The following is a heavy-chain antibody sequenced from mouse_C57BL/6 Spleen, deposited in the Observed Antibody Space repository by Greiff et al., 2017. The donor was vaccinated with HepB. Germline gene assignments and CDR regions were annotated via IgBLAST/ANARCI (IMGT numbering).Heavy chain of an antibody. D-gene: IGHD2-2*01. CDR1: GYAFSSYW. CDR2: IYPGDGDT. J-gene: IGHJ4*01. V-gene: IGHV1-80*01. CDR3: ARYGYGDAMNY. Sequence: VQLQQSGAELVKPGASVKISCKASGYAFSSYWMNWVKQRPGKGLEWIGQIYPGDGDTNYNGKFKGKATLTADKSSSTAYMQLSSLHSEDSAVYFCARYGYGDAMNYWGQGSSITVSS.